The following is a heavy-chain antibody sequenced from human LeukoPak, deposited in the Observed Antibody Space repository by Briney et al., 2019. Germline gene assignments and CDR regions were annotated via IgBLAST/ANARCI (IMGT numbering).Heavy chain of an antibody. CDR2: IIPIFGTA. Sequence: ASVKVSCKASGGTFSSYAISWVRQAPGQGLEWMGGIIPIFGTANHAQKFQGRVTITADESTSTAYMELSSLRSEDTAVYYCATWGPIYSSPTFDPWGQGTLVTVSS. D-gene: IGHD6-13*01. J-gene: IGHJ5*02. V-gene: IGHV1-69*13. CDR1: GGTFSSYA. CDR3: ATWGPIYSSPTFDP.